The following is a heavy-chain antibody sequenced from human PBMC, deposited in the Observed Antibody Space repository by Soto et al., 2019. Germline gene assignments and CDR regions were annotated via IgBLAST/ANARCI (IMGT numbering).Heavy chain of an antibody. CDR1: GYTFTSYG. CDR3: ARDTFKSHDYGAIDY. Sequence: GASVKVSCKASGYTFTSYGISWVRQAPGQGLEWMGWISAYNGNTNYAQKLQGRVTMTTDTSTSTAYMELRSLRSDDTAVYYCARDTFKSHDYGAIDYWGQGTLVTVSS. V-gene: IGHV1-18*01. CDR2: ISAYNGNT. J-gene: IGHJ4*02. D-gene: IGHD4-17*01.